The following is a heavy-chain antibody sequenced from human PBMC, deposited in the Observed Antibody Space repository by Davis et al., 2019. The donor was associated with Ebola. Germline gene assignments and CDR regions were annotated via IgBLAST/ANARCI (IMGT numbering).Heavy chain of an antibody. D-gene: IGHD6-6*01. Sequence: SSVPVSCMASVGTFSSYAISWVRQAPGQGLEWMGGIIPIFGTANYAQKFQGRVTITADESTSTAYMELSSLRSEDTAVYYCAREWAARPHYYYGMDVWGQGTTVTVSS. CDR2: IIPIFGTA. CDR1: VGTFSSYA. J-gene: IGHJ6*02. V-gene: IGHV1-69*13. CDR3: AREWAARPHYYYGMDV.